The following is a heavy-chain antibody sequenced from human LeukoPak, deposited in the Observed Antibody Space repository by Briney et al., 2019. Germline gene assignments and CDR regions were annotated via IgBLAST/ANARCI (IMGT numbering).Heavy chain of an antibody. D-gene: IGHD2/OR15-2a*01. CDR1: GVAFSRYT. J-gene: IGHJ4*02. CDR3: ARSSVGSEYFHTAN. CDR2: ISTQGAGT. Sequence: EVPLRLSCAASGVAFSRYTMHWVRQAPGKGLEYVSGISTQGAGTYYANSVKGRFTISRDNSNNTLYLQMDSLRAEDMAVYYCARSSVGSEYFHTANWGQGTLVTVSS. V-gene: IGHV3-64*01.